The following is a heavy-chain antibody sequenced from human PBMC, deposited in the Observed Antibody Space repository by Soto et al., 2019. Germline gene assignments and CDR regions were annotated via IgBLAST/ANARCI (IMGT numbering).Heavy chain of an antibody. CDR2: INHSAGST. CDR1: GCPFSSYA. D-gene: IGHD3-10*01. J-gene: IGHJ6*02. Sequence: GGSLRLSCAASGCPFSSYAMSWVRQAPGKGLEWVSAINHSAGSTYYADSVKGRFTISRDNSKNTLYLQMNSLRAEDTAVYYRTKDQSRKLNHGDYYYYGMDLWGQGTTVTVPS. CDR3: TKDQSRKLNHGDYYYYGMDL. V-gene: IGHV3-23*01.